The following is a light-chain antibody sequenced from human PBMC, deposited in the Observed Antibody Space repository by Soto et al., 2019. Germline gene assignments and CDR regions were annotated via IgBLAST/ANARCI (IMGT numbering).Light chain of an antibody. Sequence: QPALTQPASVSGSPGQSITVSCIGTSSDVGGYNYVSWYQQHPGKAPKLMIHDVSNRPSGVSNRFSGSKSGNTASLTISGLQAEDEAYYYCSSYASTNTQLFGGGTKLTVL. J-gene: IGLJ2*01. CDR3: SSYASTNTQL. CDR2: DVS. CDR1: SSDVGGYNY. V-gene: IGLV2-14*03.